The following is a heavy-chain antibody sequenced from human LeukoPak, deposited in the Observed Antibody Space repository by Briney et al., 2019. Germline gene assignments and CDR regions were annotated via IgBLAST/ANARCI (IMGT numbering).Heavy chain of an antibody. CDR3: ARMPLRLGQLVYSRTYFDY. D-gene: IGHD6-6*01. Sequence: ASVKVSCKASGYTFTSYGISWVRQAPGQGLEWMGWISAYNGNTNYAQKVQGRVTMTTDTSTSTAYMELRSLRSDDTAVYYCARMPLRLGQLVYSRTYFDYWGQGTLVTVSS. J-gene: IGHJ4*02. CDR2: ISAYNGNT. CDR1: GYTFTSYG. V-gene: IGHV1-18*01.